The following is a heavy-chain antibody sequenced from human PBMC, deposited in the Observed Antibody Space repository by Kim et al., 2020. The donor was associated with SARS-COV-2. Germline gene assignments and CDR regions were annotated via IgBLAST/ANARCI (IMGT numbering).Heavy chain of an antibody. V-gene: IGHV4-34*13. D-gene: IGHD6-6*01. J-gene: IGHJ4*02. CDR3: ARGLGKYSSSTNAY. Sequence: NPALKSRVTISVDTSKHQFSLKLSSVTAADTAVYYCARGLGKYSSSTNAYWGQGTLVTVSS.